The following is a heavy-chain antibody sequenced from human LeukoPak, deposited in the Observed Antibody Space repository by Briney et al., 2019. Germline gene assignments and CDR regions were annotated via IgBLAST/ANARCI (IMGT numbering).Heavy chain of an antibody. J-gene: IGHJ3*02. CDR3: AREEAVTMIVVLNDAFDI. CDR1: GYNFIRYG. D-gene: IGHD3-22*01. CDR2: INPNSGGT. V-gene: IGHV1-2*02. Sequence: ASVKVSCKASGYNFIRYGISWVRQAPGQGLEWMGWINPNSGGTNYAQKFQGRVTMTRDTSISTAYMELSRLRSDDTAVYYCAREEAVTMIVVLNDAFDIWGQGTMVTVSS.